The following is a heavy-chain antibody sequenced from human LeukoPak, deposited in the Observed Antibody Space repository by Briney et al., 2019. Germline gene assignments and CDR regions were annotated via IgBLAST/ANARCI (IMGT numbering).Heavy chain of an antibody. Sequence: GESLKISCKGSGYTFTSYWIGWLRQMPGKGLEWMGIIYPDDSDTRYSPSLQGQITISADKSIRAACLQWSSLNASDSAMYYCARHVGGHTFDNWGQGTLVTVSS. D-gene: IGHD4-23*01. CDR2: IYPDDSDT. V-gene: IGHV5-51*01. CDR1: GYTFTSYW. J-gene: IGHJ4*02. CDR3: ARHVGGHTFDN.